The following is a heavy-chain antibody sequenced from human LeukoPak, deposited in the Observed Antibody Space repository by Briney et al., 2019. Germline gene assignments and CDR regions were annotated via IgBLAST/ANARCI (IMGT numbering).Heavy chain of an antibody. CDR2: VSGSDGRT. J-gene: IGHJ4*02. CDR3: AKGFSTALDY. CDR1: GFTFSSYA. V-gene: IGHV3-23*01. Sequence: LPGGSLRLSCAASGFTFSSYAMSWVRQTPGKGLEWVSAVSGSDGRTYYADSVKGRFTISRDNSKNTLYLQMNSLRAEDTAVYYCAKGFSTALDYWGQGTLVTVPS. D-gene: IGHD2-21*02.